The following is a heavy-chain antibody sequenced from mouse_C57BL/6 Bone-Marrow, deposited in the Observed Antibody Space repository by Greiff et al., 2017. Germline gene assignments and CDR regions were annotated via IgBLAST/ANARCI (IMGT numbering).Heavy chain of an antibody. CDR1: GYTFTSYD. CDR3: ARLEFDGSSGDWYFDV. V-gene: IGHV1-85*01. Sequence: VKLQESGPELVKPGASVKLSCKASGYTFTSYDINWVKQRPGQGLEWIGWISPRDGSTKYNEKFKGKATLTVDTSSSTAYMALHSLTSEDSAVYFCARLEFDGSSGDWYFDVWGTGTTVTVSS. D-gene: IGHD1-1*01. J-gene: IGHJ1*03. CDR2: ISPRDGST.